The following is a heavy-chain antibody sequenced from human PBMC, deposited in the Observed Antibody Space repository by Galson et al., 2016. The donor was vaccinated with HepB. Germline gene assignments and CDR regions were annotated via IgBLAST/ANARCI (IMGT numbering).Heavy chain of an antibody. CDR1: GGSFSSYA. V-gene: IGHV1-69*13. D-gene: IGHD3-3*01. CDR3: ARAKRFLEWSCDY. CDR2: IIPIFEST. Sequence: SVKVSCKASGGSFSSYAFSWVRQAPGKGLEWMGGIIPIFESTDYAQKFQGRVTITADDSTRVVYMELSDLRSEDTAVYYCARAKRFLEWSCDYWGQGTLVTVSS. J-gene: IGHJ4*02.